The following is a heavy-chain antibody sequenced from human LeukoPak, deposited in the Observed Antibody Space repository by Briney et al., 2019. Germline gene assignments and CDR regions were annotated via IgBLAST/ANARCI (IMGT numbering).Heavy chain of an antibody. J-gene: IGHJ5*02. V-gene: IGHV4-61*02. D-gene: IGHD4-17*01. Sequence: PSQTLSLTCTVSGGSISSGSYYWSWIRQPAGKGLEGIVRIYTSGSTNYNPSLRSRVTMSVDTSKNHFPLKLSSVTAAGTAVYYCASTNYGDYVYDWFDPWGQGTLVTVSS. CDR2: IYTSGST. CDR3: ASTNYGDYVYDWFDP. CDR1: GGSISSGSYY.